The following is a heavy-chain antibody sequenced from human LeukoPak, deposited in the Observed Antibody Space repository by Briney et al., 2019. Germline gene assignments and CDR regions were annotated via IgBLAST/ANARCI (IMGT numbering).Heavy chain of an antibody. CDR1: GFTFSSYS. CDR2: ISSNSSYI. Sequence: PGGSLRLSCAASGFTFSSYSMNWVRQAPGKGLEWVSSISSNSSYIYYADSVKGRFTISRDNAKNSLCLQINSLRAEDTAVYYCAREGSSPGYFDYWGQGTLVTVSS. D-gene: IGHD6-6*01. V-gene: IGHV3-21*01. J-gene: IGHJ4*02. CDR3: AREGSSPGYFDY.